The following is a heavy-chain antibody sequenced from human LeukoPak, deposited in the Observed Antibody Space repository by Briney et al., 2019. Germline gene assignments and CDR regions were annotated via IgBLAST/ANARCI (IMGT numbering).Heavy chain of an antibody. J-gene: IGHJ4*02. Sequence: PSETLSLTCAVYGGSFSGYYWSWIRQPPGKGLEWIGEINHSGSTNYNPSLKSRVTISVDTSKNQFSLKLSSVTAADTAVYYCARALLYDSSGLFDYWGQGTLVTVSS. V-gene: IGHV4-34*09. CDR1: GGSFSGYY. D-gene: IGHD3-22*01. CDR2: INHSGST. CDR3: ARALLYDSSGLFDY.